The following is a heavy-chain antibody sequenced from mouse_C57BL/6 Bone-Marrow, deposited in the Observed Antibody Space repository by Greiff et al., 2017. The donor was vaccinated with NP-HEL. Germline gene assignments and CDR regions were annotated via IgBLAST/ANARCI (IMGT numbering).Heavy chain of an antibody. Sequence: QVQLQQSGAELVKPGASVKLSCKASGYTFTSYWMHWVKQRPGQGLEWIGMIHPNSGSTNYNEKFKSKATLTVDKSSSTAYMQLSSLTSEDSAVYYCAKRGYWSYAMDYWGQGTSVTVSS. CDR2: IHPNSGST. V-gene: IGHV1-64*01. CDR3: AKRGYWSYAMDY. J-gene: IGHJ4*01. CDR1: GYTFTSYW. D-gene: IGHD3-1*01.